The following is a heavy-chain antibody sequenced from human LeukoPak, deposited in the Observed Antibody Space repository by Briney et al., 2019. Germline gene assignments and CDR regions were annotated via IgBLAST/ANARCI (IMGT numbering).Heavy chain of an antibody. Sequence: GGSLRLSCGASGFTFSTHDMHWVRQAPGKGLEWVAFIRYDGSHEYYADSVKGRFTISRDNSKNTLYLQMNSVRSEDTALYYCAKPSGSGVDDWGQGTRVTVSS. CDR1: GFTFSTHD. CDR3: AKPSGSGVDD. V-gene: IGHV3-30*02. D-gene: IGHD1-26*01. CDR2: IRYDGSHE. J-gene: IGHJ4*01.